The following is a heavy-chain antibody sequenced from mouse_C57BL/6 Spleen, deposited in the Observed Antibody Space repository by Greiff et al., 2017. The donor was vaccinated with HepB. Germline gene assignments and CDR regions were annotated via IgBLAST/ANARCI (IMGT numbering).Heavy chain of an antibody. CDR2: IDPSDSYN. CDR3: ARGGPNYRAMDD. J-gene: IGHJ4*01. Sequence: QVQLQQPGAELVMPGASVKLSCKASGYTFTSSWMHWVKQRPGQGLEWIGDIDPSDSYNNYNQKFKVKSALTVDKSSSTAYMQLISLTAEDSAIYKRARGGPNYRAMDDWGQGTSVTVSS. D-gene: IGHD2-1*01. CDR1: GYTFTSSW. V-gene: IGHV1-69*01.